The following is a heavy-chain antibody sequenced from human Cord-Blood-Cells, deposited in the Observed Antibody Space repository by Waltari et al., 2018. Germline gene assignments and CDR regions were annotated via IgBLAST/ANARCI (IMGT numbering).Heavy chain of an antibody. CDR2: IRSKAYGYAT. J-gene: IGHJ4*02. Sequence: EVQLVESGGGLVQPGGSLKLSCAASGFTFSGSAMHWVRQASGKGLGWVGSIRSKAYGYATADAASVKGRYTISRDDSKKTAYRQMNSLKTEDTAVYCCTRQYSSSWYYWGQGTLVTVSS. D-gene: IGHD6-13*01. V-gene: IGHV3-73*02. CDR3: TRQYSSSWYY. CDR1: GFTFSGSA.